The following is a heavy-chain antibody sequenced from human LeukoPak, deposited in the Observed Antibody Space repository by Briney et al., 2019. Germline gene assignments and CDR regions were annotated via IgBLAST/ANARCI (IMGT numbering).Heavy chain of an antibody. V-gene: IGHV1-69*13. CDR2: IIPIFGTA. CDR1: EYTFTSYD. Sequence: SVKVSCKASEYTFTSYDISWVRQAPGQGLEWMGGIIPIFGTANYAQKFQGRVTITADESTSTAYMELSSLRSEDTAVYYCAMAWFGELLIFVGLDYWGQGTLVTVSS. CDR3: AMAWFGELLIFVGLDY. J-gene: IGHJ4*02. D-gene: IGHD3-10*01.